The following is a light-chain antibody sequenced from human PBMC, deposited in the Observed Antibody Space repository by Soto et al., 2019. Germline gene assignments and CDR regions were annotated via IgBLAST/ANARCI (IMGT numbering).Light chain of an antibody. V-gene: IGKV3-15*01. CDR3: QQYNNWPPYT. Sequence: IVMTQSPATLSVSPGDRVTLSCRASQSVSSDLAWYQQRPGQAPRLLIYGASTRATGIPARFSGTGSGTEFTPTISSLQSEDFAIYYCQQYNNWPPYTFGQGTKLEIK. CDR2: GAS. CDR1: QSVSSD. J-gene: IGKJ2*01.